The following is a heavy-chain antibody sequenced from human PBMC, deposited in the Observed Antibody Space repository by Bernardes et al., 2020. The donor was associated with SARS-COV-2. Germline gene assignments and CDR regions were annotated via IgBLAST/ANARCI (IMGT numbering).Heavy chain of an antibody. CDR2: IYSSGST. J-gene: IGHJ5*02. V-gene: IGHV4-4*07. D-gene: IGHD4-4*01. CDR1: GGAMSGYY. Sequence: SETLSLTCTISGGAMSGYYWTWLRQSAEKGLEFIGRIYSSGSTNYSPSLKSRVTMSLDMSNNQFSLRLHSVTAADTAVYYCARATIITFWYDPWGQGTLVHVSS. CDR3: ARATIITFWYDP.